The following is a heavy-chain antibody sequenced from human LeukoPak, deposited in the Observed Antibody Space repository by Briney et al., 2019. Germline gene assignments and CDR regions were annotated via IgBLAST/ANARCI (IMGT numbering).Heavy chain of an antibody. Sequence: PSETLSLTCAVYGGSFSAYYWRWIRQPPGKGLEWIGEINHSGSTNYNPSLKSRVTISVDTSKNQFSLKLSSVTAADTAVYYCATDIESSGKPFDYWGQGTLVTVSS. CDR1: GGSFSAYY. J-gene: IGHJ4*02. V-gene: IGHV4-34*01. CDR3: ATDIESSGKPFDY. D-gene: IGHD1-26*01. CDR2: INHSGST.